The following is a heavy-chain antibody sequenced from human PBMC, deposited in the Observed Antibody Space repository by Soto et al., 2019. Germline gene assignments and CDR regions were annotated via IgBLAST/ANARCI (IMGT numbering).Heavy chain of an antibody. V-gene: IGHV3-15*07. J-gene: IGHJ3*02. CDR2: IKSKTDSGTT. D-gene: IGHD3-3*01. Sequence: EVQLVESGGGLVKPGGSLRLSCAASGFTFSNPWMNWVRQAPGKGLEWVGRIKSKTDSGTTDYAAPVKGRFTISRDDSKNTLYLQMNSLKTEDTAVYYCTTEESVTILGVVIQWTAFDIWGQGTMVTVSS. CDR3: TTEESVTILGVVIQWTAFDI. CDR1: GFTFSNPW.